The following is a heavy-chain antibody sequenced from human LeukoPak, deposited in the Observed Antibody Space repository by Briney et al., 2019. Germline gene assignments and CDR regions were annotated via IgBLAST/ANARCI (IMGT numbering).Heavy chain of an antibody. Sequence: PSETLSLTCAVSGGSISSDNWWSWVRQPPGKGLEWIGSIYYSGSTYYNPSLKSRVTISVDTSKNQFSLKLSSVTAADTAVYYCARAKRYSNYYYGMDVWGQGTTVTVSS. D-gene: IGHD2-15*01. CDR3: ARAKRYSNYYYGMDV. V-gene: IGHV4-4*02. CDR1: GGSISSDNW. CDR2: IYYSGST. J-gene: IGHJ6*02.